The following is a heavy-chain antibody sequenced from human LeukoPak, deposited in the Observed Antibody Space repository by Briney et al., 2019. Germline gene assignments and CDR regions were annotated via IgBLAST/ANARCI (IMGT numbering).Heavy chain of an antibody. CDR2: ISYDGSNK. CDR1: GFTFSSYA. Sequence: GGSLRLSCAASGFTFSSYAMHWVRQAPGKGLEWVAVISYDGSNKYYADSVKGRFTISRDNSKNTLYLQMNSLRAEDTAVYYCASEYYYDSSGYYNYWGQGALVTVSS. D-gene: IGHD3-22*01. J-gene: IGHJ4*02. CDR3: ASEYYYDSSGYYNY. V-gene: IGHV3-30-3*01.